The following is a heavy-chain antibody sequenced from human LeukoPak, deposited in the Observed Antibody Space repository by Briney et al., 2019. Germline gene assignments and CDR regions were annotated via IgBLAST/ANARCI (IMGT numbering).Heavy chain of an antibody. CDR3: LRVHYYDSSGYYSLDY. J-gene: IGHJ4*02. D-gene: IGHD3-22*01. Sequence: SETLSLTCTVSGGSISSYYWSWIRQPPGKGLEWIGYIYYSGSTNYNPSLKSRVTISVDTSKNQFSLKLSSVTAADTAVYYCLRVHYYDSSGYYSLDYWGQGTLVTVSS. CDR1: GGSISSYY. CDR2: IYYSGST. V-gene: IGHV4-59*08.